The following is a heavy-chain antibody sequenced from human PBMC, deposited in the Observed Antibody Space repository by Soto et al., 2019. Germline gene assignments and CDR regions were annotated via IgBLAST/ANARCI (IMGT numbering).Heavy chain of an antibody. J-gene: IGHJ5*01. D-gene: IGHD1-26*01. Sequence: ASVTVSCQASGYTFPSYAMHWVRQAPGQRLEWMGWINAGNGNTKYSQKFQGRVTINRDTSASKAYMELSSLRSEETAVYYFARSRLLGATYNWIDPWGQGTLVTVSS. CDR3: ARSRLLGATYNWIDP. CDR2: INAGNGNT. V-gene: IGHV1-3*01. CDR1: GYTFPSYA.